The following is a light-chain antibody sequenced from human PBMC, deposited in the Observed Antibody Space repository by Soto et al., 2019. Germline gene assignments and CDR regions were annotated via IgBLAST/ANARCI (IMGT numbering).Light chain of an antibody. CDR2: AAS. CDR1: QSVNSN. CDR3: QQYGHSPRT. Sequence: EIVLTQSPGTLSLSPGERVTLSCRASQSVNSNLAWYQQKAGQAPRLLIYAASARAIGIPDRFSGSGSGTDFTLTISRLEPEDFAVYYCQQYGHSPRTFGQGTKVDIK. J-gene: IGKJ1*01. V-gene: IGKV3-20*01.